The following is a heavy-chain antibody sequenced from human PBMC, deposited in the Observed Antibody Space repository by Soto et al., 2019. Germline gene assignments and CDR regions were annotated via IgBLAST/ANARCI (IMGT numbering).Heavy chain of an antibody. CDR3: AKDIRQWEPLLYFDL. Sequence: QVQLVESGGGVVQPGRSLRLSCAASGFTFSNYGMHWVRQAPGKGLEWVAVVSYDGSNKYYADSVKGRFTISRDNSKKTLYLQMNSLRAEDTAVYYCAKDIRQWEPLLYFDLWGRGTLVTVSS. CDR2: VSYDGSNK. J-gene: IGHJ2*01. D-gene: IGHD1-26*01. V-gene: IGHV3-30*18. CDR1: GFTFSNYG.